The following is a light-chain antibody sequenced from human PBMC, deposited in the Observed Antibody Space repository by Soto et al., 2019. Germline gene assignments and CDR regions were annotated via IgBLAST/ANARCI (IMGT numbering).Light chain of an antibody. Sequence: DIQMTQSPSSLSASVGDRVTITRRASQGISNYLAWYQQIPGKVPKLLISAASTLQSGDQSRFSGSGSGTDFTLTTRRLQPEEVATYYCQKYTSVPTFGGGTKVEIK. J-gene: IGKJ4*01. CDR3: QKYTSVPT. CDR2: AAS. CDR1: QGISNY. V-gene: IGKV1-27*01.